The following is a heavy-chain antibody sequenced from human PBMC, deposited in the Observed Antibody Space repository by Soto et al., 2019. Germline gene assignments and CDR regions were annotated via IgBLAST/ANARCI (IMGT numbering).Heavy chain of an antibody. V-gene: IGHV5-51*01. Sequence: VESLKISCKGSGYSFTSYWIGWVRQMPGKGLEWMGIIYPGDSDTRYSPSFQGQVTISADKSISTAYLQWSSLKASDTAMYYCARQGGCSSTSCPPFGYWGQGTLVSVSS. J-gene: IGHJ4*02. CDR2: IYPGDSDT. D-gene: IGHD2-2*01. CDR3: ARQGGCSSTSCPPFGY. CDR1: GYSFTSYW.